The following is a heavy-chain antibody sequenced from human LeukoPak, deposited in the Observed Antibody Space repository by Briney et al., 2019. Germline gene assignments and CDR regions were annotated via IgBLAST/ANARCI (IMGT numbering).Heavy chain of an antibody. CDR1: GFTLSSYG. Sequence: PGGSLRLSCAAFGFTLSSYGMHWVRLAPGKGLEWVAVTWYEGRTTFYADSVKGRITMSRDNSKNTLYLQMNSLRAEDTAVYYCARSQSSSLIDYWGQGTLVTVPS. J-gene: IGHJ4*02. CDR2: TWYEGRTT. CDR3: ARSQSSSLIDY. D-gene: IGHD6-13*01. V-gene: IGHV3-33*01.